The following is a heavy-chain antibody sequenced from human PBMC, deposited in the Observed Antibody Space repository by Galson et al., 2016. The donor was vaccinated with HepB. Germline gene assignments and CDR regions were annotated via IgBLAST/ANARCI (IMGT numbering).Heavy chain of an antibody. D-gene: IGHD3-10*01. J-gene: IGHJ6*04. CDR2: IGFTGDT. Sequence: SLRLSCAASGFTFSRYDMHWVRQTTGKGLEWVSGIGFTGDTYYPGSVKGRVAISRENAKNSLYLQRNSLRAGDTAVYYCARGIGKLIQGVDYFYGMDVWGKGTTVTVSS. CDR3: ARGIGKLIQGVDYFYGMDV. V-gene: IGHV3-13*01. CDR1: GFTFSRYD.